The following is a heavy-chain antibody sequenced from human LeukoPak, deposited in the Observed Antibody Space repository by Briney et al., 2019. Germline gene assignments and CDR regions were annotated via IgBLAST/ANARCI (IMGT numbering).Heavy chain of an antibody. J-gene: IGHJ5*02. CDR3: ARGHRLGIAAAGINWFDP. CDR2: INHSGST. CDR1: GGSFSGYY. V-gene: IGHV4-34*01. D-gene: IGHD6-13*01. Sequence: KPSETLSLTCAVYGGSFSGYYWSWIRQPPGKGLEWIGEINHSGSTNYNPSLKSRVTISVDTSKNQFSLKLSSVTAADTAVYYCARGHRLGIAAAGINWFDPWGQGTLVTVSS.